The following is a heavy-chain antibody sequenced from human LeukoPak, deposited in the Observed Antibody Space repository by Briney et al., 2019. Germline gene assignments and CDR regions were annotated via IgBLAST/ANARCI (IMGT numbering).Heavy chain of an antibody. V-gene: IGHV4-34*01. CDR1: GRSFSGYY. D-gene: IGHD5-18*01. CDR3: ARGPHSDRVAFDI. J-gene: IGHJ3*02. CDR2: INHSGST. Sequence: SETLSLTCAVYGRSFSGYYWSWIRQPPGKGLEWIGEINHSGSTNYNPSLKSRVTISVDTSKNQFSLKLSSVTAADTAVYYCARGPHSDRVAFDIWGQGTMVTVSS.